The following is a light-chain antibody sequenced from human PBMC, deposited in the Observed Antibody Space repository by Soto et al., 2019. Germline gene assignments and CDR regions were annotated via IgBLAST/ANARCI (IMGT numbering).Light chain of an antibody. J-gene: IGKJ5*01. CDR2: GAS. CDR1: QSVSSSY. CDR3: QQYGSSPPIT. V-gene: IGKV3-20*01. Sequence: EIVLTQSPGTLSLSPGERATLSCRASQSVSSSYLAWYQQKPGQAPRLLIYGASSRATDIPDRFSGSGSGTYFTITISRLEPEDFAVYYCQQYGSSPPITFGQGTQLEIK.